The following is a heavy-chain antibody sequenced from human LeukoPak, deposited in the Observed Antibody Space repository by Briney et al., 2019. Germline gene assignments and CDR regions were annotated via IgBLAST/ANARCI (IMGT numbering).Heavy chain of an antibody. CDR3: VRESRPGGAMGLYHNLDY. J-gene: IGHJ4*02. D-gene: IGHD1-1*01. V-gene: IGHV3-7*01. Sequence: PEGSLRLSCAGSGFTFSDFWMTWVRQTPGKGLEWVANIKEDGTEKNLVDSVEGRFTISRDNTKNLLFLEMNNLRGDDTAIYYCVRESRPGGAMGLYHNLDYWGQGTLVAVSS. CDR2: IKEDGTEK. CDR1: GFTFSDFW.